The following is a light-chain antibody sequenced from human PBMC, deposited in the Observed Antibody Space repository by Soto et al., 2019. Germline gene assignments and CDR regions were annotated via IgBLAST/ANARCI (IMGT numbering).Light chain of an antibody. V-gene: IGKV1-39*01. Sequence: DIQMTQSPSSLSASVGDRVTITCRASQTISTSLSWYQQKAGKAPKFLIYDASSLQSGVPLRFSGSGSGTEFTLTIRCLQPEDFATYYCLQSFAPPWTFGQGTRVDIK. J-gene: IGKJ1*01. CDR3: LQSFAPPWT. CDR2: DAS. CDR1: QTISTS.